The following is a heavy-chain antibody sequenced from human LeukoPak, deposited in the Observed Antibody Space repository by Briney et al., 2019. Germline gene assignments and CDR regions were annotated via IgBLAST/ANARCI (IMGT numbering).Heavy chain of an antibody. D-gene: IGHD6-13*01. CDR3: ARDRSSTIEDYFDY. CDR2: IYSSGTT. J-gene: IGHJ4*02. V-gene: IGHV3-53*01. CDR1: GFTVSSNY. Sequence: GGSLRLSCAASGFTVSSNYMTWVRQAPGKGLEWVSSIYSSGTTYYADSVKGRFTISRDNAKNSLYLQMNSLRAEDTAVYYCARDRSSTIEDYFDYWGQGTLVTVSS.